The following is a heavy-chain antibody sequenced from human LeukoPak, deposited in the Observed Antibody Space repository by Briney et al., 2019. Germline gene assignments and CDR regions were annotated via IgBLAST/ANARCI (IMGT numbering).Heavy chain of an antibody. V-gene: IGHV3-30*19. D-gene: IGHD3-10*01. CDR3: ARDGGGLNDALDI. J-gene: IGHJ3*02. Sequence: GRSLRLSCAASGFTFSSYGMHWVRQAPGKGLEWVAVIWYDGSNEYYADSVKGRFTISRHNSKNTLYLQMNSLRAEDTAVYYCARDGGGLNDALDIWGQGTMVTVSS. CDR1: GFTFSSYG. CDR2: IWYDGSNE.